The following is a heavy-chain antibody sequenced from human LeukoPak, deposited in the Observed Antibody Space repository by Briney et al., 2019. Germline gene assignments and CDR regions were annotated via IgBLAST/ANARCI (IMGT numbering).Heavy chain of an antibody. Sequence: ASVKLSCKASGYTFTSYGISWVRQAPGQGLEWVGWISAYNGNTNYAQTLQGRVTMTTDTSTSTAYMELRSLRSDDKAVYYCARDLPVPRMYSSGWYGVAGRWFDPWGQGTLVTVSS. CDR3: ARDLPVPRMYSSGWYGVAGRWFDP. J-gene: IGHJ5*02. CDR2: ISAYNGNT. D-gene: IGHD6-19*01. V-gene: IGHV1-18*01. CDR1: GYTFTSYG.